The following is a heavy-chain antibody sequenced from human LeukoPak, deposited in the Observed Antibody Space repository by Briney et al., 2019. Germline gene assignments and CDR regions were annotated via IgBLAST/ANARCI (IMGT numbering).Heavy chain of an antibody. J-gene: IGHJ6*02. CDR2: INHSGST. CDR1: GGSFSGYY. D-gene: IGHD2-2*01. V-gene: IGHV4-34*01. Sequence: PSETLSLTCAVYGGSFSGYYWSWIRQPPGKGLEWIGEINHSGSTNYNPSLKSRVTISVDTSKSQFSLKLSSVTAADTAVYYCARDSTPYYYYYGMDVRGQGTTVTVSS. CDR3: ARDSTPYYYYYGMDV.